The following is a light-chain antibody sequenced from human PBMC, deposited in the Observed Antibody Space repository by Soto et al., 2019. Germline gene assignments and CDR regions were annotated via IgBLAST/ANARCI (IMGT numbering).Light chain of an antibody. CDR2: AAS. CDR1: QSISSY. J-gene: IGKJ2*01. CDR3: QQSHSTLYT. Sequence: DIQMTQSPSSLSASVGDRVTITCRASQSISSYLNWYQQKPGKAPKLLIYAASSLQSGVPSRFSGSGSGTDFTLTISSLLPEDFATYYCQQSHSTLYTFGQGTKLEIK. V-gene: IGKV1-39*01.